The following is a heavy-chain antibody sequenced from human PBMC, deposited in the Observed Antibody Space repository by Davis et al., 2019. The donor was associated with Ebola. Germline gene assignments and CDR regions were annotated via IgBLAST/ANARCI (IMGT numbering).Heavy chain of an antibody. Sequence: GGSLRLSCAASGFTFSSYGMHWVRQAPGKGLEWVGRIKSKTDGGTRDYAAPVKGRFTISRDDSKKTLYLQMNSLKTEDTAVYYCTAGGSSSGYLWGQGTLVTVSS. CDR1: GFTFSSYG. CDR2: IKSKTDGGTR. D-gene: IGHD3-22*01. J-gene: IGHJ5*02. V-gene: IGHV3-15*07. CDR3: TAGGSSSGYL.